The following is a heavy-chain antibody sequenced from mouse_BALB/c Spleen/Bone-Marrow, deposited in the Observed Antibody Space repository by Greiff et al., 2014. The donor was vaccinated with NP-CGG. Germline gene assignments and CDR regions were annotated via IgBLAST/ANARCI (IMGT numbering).Heavy chain of an antibody. J-gene: IGHJ3*01. Sequence: VQLQQSGAELAKPGASVKMSCKASGYTFTSYWMHWVKQRPGQGLEWIGYINPSTGYTEYNQKFKDKAPLTAYKSSSTAYMQLSSLTSEDSAVYYCARDYRYDGFAYWGQGTLVTVSA. CDR3: ARDYRYDGFAY. CDR1: GYTFTSYW. V-gene: IGHV1-7*01. CDR2: INPSTGYT. D-gene: IGHD2-14*01.